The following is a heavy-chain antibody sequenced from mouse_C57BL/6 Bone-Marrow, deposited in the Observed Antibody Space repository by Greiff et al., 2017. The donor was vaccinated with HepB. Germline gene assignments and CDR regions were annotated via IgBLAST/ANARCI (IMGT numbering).Heavy chain of an antibody. J-gene: IGHJ1*03. CDR1: GYTFTDYN. D-gene: IGHD1-1*01. V-gene: IGHV1-18*01. CDR2: INPNNGGT. CDR3: ARETVVATGDWYFDV. Sequence: VQLQQSGPELVKPGASVKIPCKASGYTFTDYNMDWVKQSHGKSLEWIGDINPNNGGTIYNQKFKGKATLTVDKSSSTAYMELRSLTSEDTAVYYCARETVVATGDWYFDVWGTGTTVTVSS.